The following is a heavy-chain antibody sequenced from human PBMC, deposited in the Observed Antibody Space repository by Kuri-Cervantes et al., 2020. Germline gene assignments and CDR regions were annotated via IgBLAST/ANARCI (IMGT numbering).Heavy chain of an antibody. Sequence: SVKVSCKASGGTFSSYAISWVRQAPGQGLEWMGGIIPIFGTANYAQKFQGRVTMTRDTSISTAYMELSRLRSDDTAVYYYARVRYSSSSRVDYWGQGTLVTVSS. CDR3: ARVRYSSSSRVDY. V-gene: IGHV1-69*05. D-gene: IGHD6-6*01. CDR1: GGTFSSYA. CDR2: IIPIFGTA. J-gene: IGHJ4*02.